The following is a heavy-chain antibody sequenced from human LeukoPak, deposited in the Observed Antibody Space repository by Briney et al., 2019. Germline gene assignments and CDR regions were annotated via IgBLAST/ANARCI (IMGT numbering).Heavy chain of an antibody. CDR3: AKDSAFGGVDPFDH. J-gene: IGHJ4*02. CDR1: RLLFDDYA. D-gene: IGHD3-16*01. CDR2: NRWSSGHR. V-gene: IGHV3-9*01. Sequence: GGSLRLSCAFSRLLFDDYAMHGVRQPRRRGLEGGSGNRWSSGHRGYADFVKGRFPISRDNAKHSLYVQMNSVRGEDTAVFYCAKDSAFGGVDPFDHWGQGTLVTVSS.